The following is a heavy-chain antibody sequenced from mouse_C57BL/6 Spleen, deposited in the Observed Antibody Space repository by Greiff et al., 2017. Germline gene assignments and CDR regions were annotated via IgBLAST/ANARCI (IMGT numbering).Heavy chain of an antibody. CDR1: GYTFTDYN. CDR3: ARGYYCYEGGRPGFAY. V-gene: IGHV1-22*01. J-gene: IGHJ3*01. CDR2: INPNNGGT. Sequence: EVQLQQSGPELVKPGASVKMSCKASGYTFTDYNMHWVKQSHGKSLEWIGNINPNNGGTSYNQKFKGKATLTVNKSSSTAYMELRGLTSEDSAVYYCARGYYCYEGGRPGFAYWGQGTLVTVSA. D-gene: IGHD2-2*01.